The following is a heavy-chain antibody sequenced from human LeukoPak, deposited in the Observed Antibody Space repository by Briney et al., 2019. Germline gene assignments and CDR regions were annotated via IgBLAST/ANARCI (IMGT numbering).Heavy chain of an antibody. V-gene: IGHV4-34*01. Sequence: SETLSLICAVYGGSFSGYYWSWIRQPPGKGLEWIGEINHSGSTNYNPSLKSRVTISVDTSKNQFSLKLSSVTAADTAVYYCARGEIAAPTDYWGQGTLVTVSS. CDR3: ARGEIAAPTDY. D-gene: IGHD6-13*01. CDR1: GGSFSGYY. J-gene: IGHJ4*02. CDR2: INHSGST.